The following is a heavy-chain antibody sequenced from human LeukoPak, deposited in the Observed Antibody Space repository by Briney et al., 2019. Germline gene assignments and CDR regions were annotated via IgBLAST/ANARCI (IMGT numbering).Heavy chain of an antibody. D-gene: IGHD6-13*01. Sequence: PGGSPRLSCAASGFTFSSYWMHWVRQAPGKGLVWVSRINSDGSSTSYADSVKGRFTISRDNAKNTLYLQMNSLRAEDTAVYYCARVAGGSSLYYFDYWGRGTLVTVSS. V-gene: IGHV3-74*01. J-gene: IGHJ4*02. CDR1: GFTFSSYW. CDR3: ARVAGGSSLYYFDY. CDR2: INSDGSST.